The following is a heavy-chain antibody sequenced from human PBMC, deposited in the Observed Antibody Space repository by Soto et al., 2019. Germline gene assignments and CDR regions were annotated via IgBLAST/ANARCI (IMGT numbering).Heavy chain of an antibody. Sequence: QVQLVQSGAEVKKPGSSVKVSCKASGGTFSSYAISWVRQAPGQGLEWMGGIIPIFGTANYAQKFQGRVTITADKSTRTAYMELSSLRSEETAVYYCARVDCTNGEWYRGGGYFDYWGQGTLVTVSS. J-gene: IGHJ4*02. CDR3: ARVDCTNGEWYRGGGYFDY. D-gene: IGHD2-8*01. CDR2: IIPIFGTA. V-gene: IGHV1-69*06. CDR1: GGTFSSYA.